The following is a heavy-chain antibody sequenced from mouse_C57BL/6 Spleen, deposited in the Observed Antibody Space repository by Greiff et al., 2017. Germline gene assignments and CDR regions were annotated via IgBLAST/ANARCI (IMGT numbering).Heavy chain of an antibody. J-gene: IGHJ3*01. V-gene: IGHV1-42*01. CDR1: GYSFTGYY. CDR3: ASYGSRGAY. Sequence: EVQLQQSGPELVKPGASVKISCKASGYSFTGYYMNWVKQSPEKSLEWIGEINPSTGGTTYNQKFKAKATLTVDKSSSTAYMQLKSLTSEDSAVYYCASYGSRGAYWGQGTLVTVSA. D-gene: IGHD1-1*01. CDR2: INPSTGGT.